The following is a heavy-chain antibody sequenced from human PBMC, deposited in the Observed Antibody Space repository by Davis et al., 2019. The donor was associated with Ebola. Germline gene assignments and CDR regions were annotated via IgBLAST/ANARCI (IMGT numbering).Heavy chain of an antibody. CDR2: NYYSGST. Sequence: MPSETLSLTCTVSGGSISNSDFNYWGWLRQPPGKGLEWIGSNYYSGSTYYNPSLKSRVTISVDTSKNQFSLKLSSVTAADTAVYYCASALLYGDYFDFWGQGTLVTVSS. D-gene: IGHD3-3*01. V-gene: IGHV4-39*07. J-gene: IGHJ4*02. CDR1: GGSISNSDFNY. CDR3: ASALLYGDYFDF.